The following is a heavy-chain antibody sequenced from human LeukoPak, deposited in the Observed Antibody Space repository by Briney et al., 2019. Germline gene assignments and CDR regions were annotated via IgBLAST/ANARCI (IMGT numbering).Heavy chain of an antibody. CDR3: ATNPAHCSSTSCSY. J-gene: IGHJ4*02. Sequence: ASVKVSCKASGYTFTSYDINWVRQATGQGLEWIGWMNPNSGNTGYAQKFQGRVTMTRNTSISTAYMELSSLRSEDTAVYYCATNPAHCSSTSCSYWGQGTLVTVSS. V-gene: IGHV1-8*01. CDR1: GYTFTSYD. CDR2: MNPNSGNT. D-gene: IGHD2-2*01.